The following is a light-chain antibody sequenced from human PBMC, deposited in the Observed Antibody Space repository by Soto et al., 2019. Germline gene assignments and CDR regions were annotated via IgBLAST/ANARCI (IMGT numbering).Light chain of an antibody. CDR2: RND. J-gene: IGLJ2*01. V-gene: IGLV1-47*01. Sequence: QSVLTQPPSASGTPGQRVTISCSGSSSNIGTNYVYWYKQVPGTAPKLLIYRNDQRPSGVPDRVSGSKSGTSASLAISGLRSEDEADYYCAAWDGSLSGVVFGGGTKLTVL. CDR3: AAWDGSLSGVV. CDR1: SSNIGTNY.